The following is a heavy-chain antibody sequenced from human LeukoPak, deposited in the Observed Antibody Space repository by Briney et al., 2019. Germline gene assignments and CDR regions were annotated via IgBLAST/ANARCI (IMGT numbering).Heavy chain of an antibody. J-gene: IGHJ4*02. CDR1: GFTFSNYW. D-gene: IGHD3-3*01. CDR3: ARVTSTIFGLVNPDY. Sequence: GGSLRLSCAASGFTFSNYWMMWVRQAPGKGLEWVANIKLDGSEEYYVDSVKGRFTISRDNGKNSLYLQMNSLRAEDTAVYYCARVTSTIFGLVNPDYWGRGTLVTVSS. V-gene: IGHV3-7*01. CDR2: IKLDGSEE.